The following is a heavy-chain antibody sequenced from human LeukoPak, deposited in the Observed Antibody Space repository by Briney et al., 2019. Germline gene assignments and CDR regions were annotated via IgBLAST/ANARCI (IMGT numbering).Heavy chain of an antibody. V-gene: IGHV4-59*01. Sequence: PSETLSLTCTVSGDSISTYYWTWIRKPPGKGLEWIGYIYFTGNTNYNPSLKSRVTMSVDTSENRFSLRLTSVTAADTAVYYCARVGDGTFDIWGQGTMVTVSS. CDR2: IYFTGNT. CDR1: GDSISTYY. CDR3: ARVGDGTFDI. J-gene: IGHJ3*02. D-gene: IGHD3-16*01.